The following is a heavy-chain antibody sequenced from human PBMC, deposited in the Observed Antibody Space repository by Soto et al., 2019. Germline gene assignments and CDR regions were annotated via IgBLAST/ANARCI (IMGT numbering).Heavy chain of an antibody. Sequence: GFLRLSCAASGFIVTANSMSWVRQAPGKGLEWVSVMHSDVTTYYADSVKGRFIISRDNSKNTLYLQMSNLRGEDTARYFCARQLSGSWYNWFDPWGQGTLVTVSS. CDR1: GFIVTANS. CDR3: ARQLSGSWYNWFDP. CDR2: MHSDVTT. J-gene: IGHJ5*02. V-gene: IGHV3-53*01. D-gene: IGHD6-13*01.